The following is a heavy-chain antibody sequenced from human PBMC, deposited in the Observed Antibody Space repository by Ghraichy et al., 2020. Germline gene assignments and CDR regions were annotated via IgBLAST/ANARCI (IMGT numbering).Heavy chain of an antibody. CDR1: GFTFSSYS. CDR3: AREATYYYDSSGYWQWPAFDI. Sequence: GGSLRLSCAASGFTFSSYSMNWVRQAPGKGLEWVSSISSSSSYIYYADSVKGRFTISRDNAKNSLYLQMNSLRAEDTAVYYCAREATYYYDSSGYWQWPAFDIWGQGTMVTVSS. J-gene: IGHJ3*02. D-gene: IGHD3-22*01. V-gene: IGHV3-21*01. CDR2: ISSSSSYI.